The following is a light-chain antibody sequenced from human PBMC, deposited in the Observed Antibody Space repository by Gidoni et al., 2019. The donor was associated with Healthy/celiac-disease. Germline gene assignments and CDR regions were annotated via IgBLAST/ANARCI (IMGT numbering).Light chain of an antibody. CDR1: QSVLYSSNNKNY. Sequence: DLVMTQSPDSLAVSLGERATINCKSSQSVLYSSNNKNYLAWYQQKPGQPPKLLIYCASTRESGVPDRFSGSGSGTDFTLTISSLQAEDVAVYYCQQYYSTPWTSGQGTKVEIK. J-gene: IGKJ1*01. CDR2: CAS. CDR3: QQYYSTPWT. V-gene: IGKV4-1*01.